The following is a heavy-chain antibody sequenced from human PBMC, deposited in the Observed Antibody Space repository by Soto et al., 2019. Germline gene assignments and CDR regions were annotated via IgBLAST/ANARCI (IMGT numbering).Heavy chain of an antibody. D-gene: IGHD4-17*01. CDR3: ARLVDDYGHYYFDS. J-gene: IGHJ4*02. CDR1: RDSISSNSYF. CDR2: IYYRGTA. Sequence: SETLSLTCTVSRDSISSNSYFWIWIRQHPEKGLESMAYIYYRGTAYYNPSLKSRVTISVDTSKNQFSLNLNSVTAADTAVYYCARLVDDYGHYYFDSWGQGMLVTVSS. V-gene: IGHV4-31*03.